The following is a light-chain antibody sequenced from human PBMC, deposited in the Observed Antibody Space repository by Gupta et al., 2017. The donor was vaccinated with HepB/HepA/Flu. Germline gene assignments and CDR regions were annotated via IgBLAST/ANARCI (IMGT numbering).Light chain of an antibody. J-gene: IGKJ1*01. Sequence: DILSTRSLDSLCVSLGGRATINCKSSQNLLYSPNNKNYLAWYQQKSGQPPKLLIYWASTRESGVPDRFSGSGSGTDFTLTISSLEAEDVAVYYCQQYYSTPQTFGQGTKVEIK. CDR1: QNLLYSPNNKNY. CDR2: WAS. V-gene: IGKV4-1*01. CDR3: QQYYSTPQT.